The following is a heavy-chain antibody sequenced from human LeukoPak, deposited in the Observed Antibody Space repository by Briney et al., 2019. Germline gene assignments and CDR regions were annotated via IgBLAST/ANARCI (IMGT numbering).Heavy chain of an antibody. CDR1: GFTFSSYS. V-gene: IGHV3-21*01. J-gene: IGHJ6*02. Sequence: GGSLRLSCAASGFTFSSYSMNWVRQAPGKGLEWVSSISSSSSYIYYADSVKGRFTISRDNAKNSLYLQMNSLRAEDTAVYYCARDLRRDYYGSGSYYNVAYYYYGMDVWGQGTTVTVSS. D-gene: IGHD3-10*01. CDR2: ISSSSSYI. CDR3: ARDLRRDYYGSGSYYNVAYYYYGMDV.